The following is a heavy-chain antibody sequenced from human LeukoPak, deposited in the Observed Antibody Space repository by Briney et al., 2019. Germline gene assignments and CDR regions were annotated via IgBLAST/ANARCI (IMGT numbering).Heavy chain of an antibody. J-gene: IGHJ3*02. V-gene: IGHV3-74*01. D-gene: IGHD4-17*01. CDR2: INSDGSST. Sequence: GGSLRLSCAASGFTFSSYGMHWVRQAPGKGLVWVSRINSDGSSTSYADSVKGRFTISRDNAKNTLYLQMNSLRAEDTAVYYCARVGDYGDYVGAFDIWGQGTMVTVSS. CDR1: GFTFSSYG. CDR3: ARVGDYGDYVGAFDI.